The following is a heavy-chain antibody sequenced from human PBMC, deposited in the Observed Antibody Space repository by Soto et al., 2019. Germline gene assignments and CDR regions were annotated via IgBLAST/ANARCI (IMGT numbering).Heavy chain of an antibody. D-gene: IGHD3-10*01. CDR1: DGSFSSSYY. CDR3: ARYFLRGRFFDS. J-gene: IGHJ4*02. CDR2: IYYSGHT. V-gene: IGHV4-39*01. Sequence: SETLSLTCSVSDGSFSSSYYWGWLRQAPGKGLEGLGNIYYSGHTYYNPSLKSRFAMSVDTSKNQFSLTLTSVTAADTAVYYCARYFLRGRFFDSWGQGTLVTVSS.